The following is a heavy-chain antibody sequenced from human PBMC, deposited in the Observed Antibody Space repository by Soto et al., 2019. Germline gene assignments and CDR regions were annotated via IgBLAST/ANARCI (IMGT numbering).Heavy chain of an antibody. CDR3: GRCNGDDCHSPFDY. V-gene: IGHV3-30*03. Sequence: QVQLVESGGGVVQPGGSLRLSCAASGFTFSNYGMHWVRQAPGKGLEWVADITKNGRNKDYADSVKGRIAISRDNSKNTLELQMNSLRVEDTAMYYCGRCNGDDCHSPFDYWGQGTLVTVSS. J-gene: IGHJ4*02. CDR2: ITKNGRNK. CDR1: GFTFSNYG. D-gene: IGHD2-8*01.